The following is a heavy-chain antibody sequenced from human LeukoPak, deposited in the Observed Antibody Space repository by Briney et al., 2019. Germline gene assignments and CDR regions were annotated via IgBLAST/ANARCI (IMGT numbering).Heavy chain of an antibody. Sequence: SDTLSHTCSVSGVYISSGSYYWSWIRQPAGKGLEWIGRIHTSGSTNYNPSPKSRVTISADTSKNQYSLKLSSVTAADTAVYYCARGVTYYYDSSGYLYWGQGTLVTVSS. V-gene: IGHV4-61*02. CDR3: ARGVTYYYDSSGYLY. D-gene: IGHD3-22*01. CDR2: IHTSGST. J-gene: IGHJ4*02. CDR1: GVYISSGSYY.